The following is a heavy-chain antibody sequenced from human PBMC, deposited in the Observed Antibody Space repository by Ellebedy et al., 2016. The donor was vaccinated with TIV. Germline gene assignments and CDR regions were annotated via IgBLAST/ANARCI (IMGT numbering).Heavy chain of an antibody. CDR3: AKERSGFVVVTGSFDY. J-gene: IGHJ4*02. CDR2: ISSSGGST. D-gene: IGHD2-21*02. V-gene: IGHV3-23*01. Sequence: GESLKISCAASGFPFRNYALDWVRQAPGKGLEWVSFISSSGGSTYYADSVKGRFTISRDDSKNMLYMQMNSLRAEDTAVYYCAKERSGFVVVTGSFDYWGQGTLVTVSS. CDR1: GFPFRNYA.